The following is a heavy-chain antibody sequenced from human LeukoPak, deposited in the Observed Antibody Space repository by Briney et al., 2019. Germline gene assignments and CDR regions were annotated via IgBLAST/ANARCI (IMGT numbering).Heavy chain of an antibody. CDR2: ITGNHGAT. CDR1: GFTFSSFA. V-gene: IGHV3-23*01. Sequence: PGGSLRLSCAASGFTFSSFAMTWVRQAPGKGLEWVSSITGNHGATYNIDSVKGRFTISRDNSQNTLYLQMNSLRAEDTAVYYCTKDPNGDYVGAFGPWGQGTLVTVSS. J-gene: IGHJ5*02. CDR3: TKDPNGDYVGAFGP. D-gene: IGHD4-17*01.